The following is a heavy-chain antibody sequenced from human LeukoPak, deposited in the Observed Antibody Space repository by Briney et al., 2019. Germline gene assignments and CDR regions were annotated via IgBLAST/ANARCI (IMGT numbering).Heavy chain of an antibody. CDR3: ARREGIVYNWFDP. J-gene: IGHJ5*02. CDR1: GYSFTSYW. CDR2: IYPGDSDT. V-gene: IGHV5-51*01. Sequence: GESLKISCKGSGYSFTSYWIGWVRQMPGKGLEWMGIIYPGDSDTRYSPAFQGQVTISADKSISTAYLQWSSLKASVTAMYYCARREGIVYNWFDPWGQGTLVTFSS. D-gene: IGHD5/OR15-5a*01.